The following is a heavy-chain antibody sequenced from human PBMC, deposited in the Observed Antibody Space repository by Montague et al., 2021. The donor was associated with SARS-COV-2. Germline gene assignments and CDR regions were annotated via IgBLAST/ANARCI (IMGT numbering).Heavy chain of an antibody. D-gene: IGHD6-13*01. J-gene: IGHJ4*02. CDR2: IYSSGNT. V-gene: IGHV4-4*07. CDR3: ARGEHPITASWYFFDS. CDR1: GGSINYYY. Sequence: SETLSLTCTVSGGSINYYYWHWLRQSPGKGLEWIGRIYSSGNTNSNPSLESRVTMSIDSSQNHFSLKLNSVTAADTAVYFCARGEHPITASWYFFDSWGPGALVTVSS.